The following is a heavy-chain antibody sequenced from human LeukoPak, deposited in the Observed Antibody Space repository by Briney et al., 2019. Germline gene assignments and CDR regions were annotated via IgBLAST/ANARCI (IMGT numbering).Heavy chain of an antibody. CDR2: ISAYNGNT. Sequence: GASVNVSCKASGYTFTSYDINWVRQAPGQGFEWMGWISAYNGNTNYAQTLQGRVTLTTDTSTSTAYMELRSLRSDDTAVYYCARDPGYYDYLWGRSSPYYFAYWGQGALVTVSS. CDR3: ARDPGYYDYLWGRSSPYYFAY. CDR1: GYTFTSYD. V-gene: IGHV1-18*01. J-gene: IGHJ4*02. D-gene: IGHD3-16*01.